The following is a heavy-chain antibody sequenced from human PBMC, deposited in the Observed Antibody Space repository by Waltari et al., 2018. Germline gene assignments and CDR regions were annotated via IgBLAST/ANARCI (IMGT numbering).Heavy chain of an antibody. V-gene: IGHV4-59*11. CDR1: GGSISSHY. Sequence: QVQLQESGPGLVKPSETLSLTCTVSGGSISSHYWSWIRQPPGKGLELIGYIYYSGSTNYNPSLKSRVTISVDTSKNQFSLKLSSVTAADTAVYYCARGRMRGFAFDIWGQGTMVTVSS. D-gene: IGHD2-8*01. CDR3: ARGRMRGFAFDI. J-gene: IGHJ3*02. CDR2: IYYSGST.